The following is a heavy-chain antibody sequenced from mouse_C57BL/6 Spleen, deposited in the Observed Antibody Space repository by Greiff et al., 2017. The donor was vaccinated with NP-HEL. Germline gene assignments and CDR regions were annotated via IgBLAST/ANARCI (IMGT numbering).Heavy chain of an antibody. CDR3: ARPVFYYYGSSYWFAY. V-gene: IGHV1-55*01. Sequence: VQLQQSGAELVKPGASVKMSCKASGYTFTSYWITWVKQRPGPGLEWIGDIYPGSGGTTYNEKFKGKATLTVATSSSTAYMQLSSLTSEDSAVYYCARPVFYYYGSSYWFAYWGQGTLVTVSA. CDR2: IYPGSGGT. D-gene: IGHD1-1*01. J-gene: IGHJ3*01. CDR1: GYTFTSYW.